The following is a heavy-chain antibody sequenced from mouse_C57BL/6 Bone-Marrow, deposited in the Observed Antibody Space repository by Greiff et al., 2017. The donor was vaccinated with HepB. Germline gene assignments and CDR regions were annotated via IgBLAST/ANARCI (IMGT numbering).Heavy chain of an antibody. V-gene: IGHV5-9-1*02. J-gene: IGHJ3*01. CDR1: GFTFSSYA. CDR2: ISSGGDYI. Sequence: EVHLVESGEGLVKPGGSLKLSCAASGFTFSSYAMSWVRQTPEKRLEWVAYISSGGDYIYYADTVKGRFTISRDNARNTLYLQMSSLKSEDTAMYYCTRVAYDFFAYWGQGTLVTVSA. CDR3: TRVAYDFFAY. D-gene: IGHD2-4*01.